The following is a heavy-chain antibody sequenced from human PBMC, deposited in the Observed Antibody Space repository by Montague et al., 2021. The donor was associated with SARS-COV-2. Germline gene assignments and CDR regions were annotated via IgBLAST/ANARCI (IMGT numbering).Heavy chain of an antibody. Sequence: SLRLSCAASGFTFNSYWLTWARQAPGKGPEWVASIKQDGSETYYVDSVRGRFTISRDNAKSSLFLQMNSLKAEDTALYYCARRSEWKDVGREWFDPWGQGTLVTVSS. CDR1: GFTFNSYW. CDR3: ARRSEWKDVGREWFDP. J-gene: IGHJ5*02. CDR2: IKQDGSET. V-gene: IGHV3-7*01. D-gene: IGHD1-1*01.